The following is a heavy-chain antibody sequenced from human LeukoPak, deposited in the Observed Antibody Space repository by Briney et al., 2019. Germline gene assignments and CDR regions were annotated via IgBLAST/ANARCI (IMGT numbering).Heavy chain of an antibody. CDR2: ISSSGSTI. Sequence: PGGSLRLSCAASGFTFSSYEMNRVRQAPGKGLEWVSYISSSGSTIYYADSVKGRFTISGDNAKNSLYLQMNSLRAEDTAVYYCARLAVITPYYYYYGMDVWGQGTTVTVSS. CDR1: GFTFSSYE. CDR3: ARLAVITPYYYYYGMDV. J-gene: IGHJ6*02. V-gene: IGHV3-48*03. D-gene: IGHD3-22*01.